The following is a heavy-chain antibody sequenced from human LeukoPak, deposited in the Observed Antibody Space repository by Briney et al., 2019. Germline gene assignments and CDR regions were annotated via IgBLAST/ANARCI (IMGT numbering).Heavy chain of an antibody. CDR3: ARDQFGYYDSSAPTERFHAFDI. D-gene: IGHD3-22*01. V-gene: IGHV1-69*13. CDR1: GYTFTSYA. CDR2: IIPIFGTA. J-gene: IGHJ3*02. Sequence: ASVKVSCTASGYTFTSYAISWVRRAPGQGLEWMGGIIPIFGTANYAQKFQGRVTITADESTSTAYMELSSLRSEDTAVYYCARDQFGYYDSSAPTERFHAFDIWGQGTMVTVSS.